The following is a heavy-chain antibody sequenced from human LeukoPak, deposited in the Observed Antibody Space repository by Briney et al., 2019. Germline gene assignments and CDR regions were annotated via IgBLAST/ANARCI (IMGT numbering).Heavy chain of an antibody. D-gene: IGHD5-24*01. J-gene: IGHJ4*02. V-gene: IGHV7-4-1*02. CDR3: ARTRWLQTRGYFDY. Sequence: ASVKVSCKASGGTFSSYAISWVRQAPGQGLEWMGWINTNTGNPTYAQGFTGRFVFSLDTSVSTAYLQISSLKAEDTAVYYCARTRWLQTRGYFDYWGQGTLVTVSS. CDR2: INTNTGNP. CDR1: GGTFSSYA.